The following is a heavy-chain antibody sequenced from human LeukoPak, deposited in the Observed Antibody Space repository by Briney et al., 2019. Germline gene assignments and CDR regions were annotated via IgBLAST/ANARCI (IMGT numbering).Heavy chain of an antibody. CDR1: GFNVSSNS. V-gene: IGHV3-53*01. D-gene: IGHD2-2*01. Sequence: PGGSLRLSCVASGFNVSSNSLNWVRQAPGKGLEWVSVIYSGGNTYYADSVKGRFTISRDNSKNTLYLQMNSLRAEDTAVYYCAKPRCSSTSCPYYYYGMDVWGQGTTVTVSS. CDR2: IYSGGNT. J-gene: IGHJ6*02. CDR3: AKPRCSSTSCPYYYYGMDV.